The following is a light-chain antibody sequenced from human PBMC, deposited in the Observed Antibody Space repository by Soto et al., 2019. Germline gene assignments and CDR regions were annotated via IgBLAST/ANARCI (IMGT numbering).Light chain of an antibody. CDR1: QSFSSSY. CDR3: QHYGSALFT. V-gene: IGKV3-20*01. CDR2: GAS. Sequence: EIVLTQSPGTLSLSPGERATLSCRASQSFSSSYLAWYQQKPGQAPRLLIYGASSRATGIPDRFSGSGSETDFTLTISRLEPEDFAVYYCQHYGSALFTFGPGTKVDIK. J-gene: IGKJ3*01.